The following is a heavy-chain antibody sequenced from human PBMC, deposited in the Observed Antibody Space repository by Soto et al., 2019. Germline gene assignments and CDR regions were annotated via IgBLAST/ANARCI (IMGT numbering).Heavy chain of an antibody. J-gene: IGHJ4*02. CDR2: IIPIFGTA. Sequence: SVKVSCKASGGTFSSYAISWVRQAPGQGLEWMGGIIPIFGTADYAQKFQGRVTITADESTSTAYMELSSLRSEDTAVYYCARGFPGYYDIPEGSGPSYFDYWGQGTLVTVSS. V-gene: IGHV1-69*13. CDR3: ARGFPGYYDIPEGSGPSYFDY. D-gene: IGHD3-9*01. CDR1: GGTFSSYA.